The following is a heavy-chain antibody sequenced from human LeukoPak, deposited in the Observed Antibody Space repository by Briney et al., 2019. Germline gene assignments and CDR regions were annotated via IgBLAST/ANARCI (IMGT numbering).Heavy chain of an antibody. J-gene: IGHJ4*02. D-gene: IGHD6-19*01. V-gene: IGHV3-23*01. CDR1: GFTFSSYA. CDR2: ISGSGGST. CDR3: ARENGIVVAGFDY. Sequence: GGSLRLSCAASGFTFSSYAMHWVRQAPGKGLEWVSIISGSGGSTSYADSVKGRFTISRDNAKKSLYLQMNSLRDEDTAVYYCARENGIVVAGFDYWGQGTQVTVSS.